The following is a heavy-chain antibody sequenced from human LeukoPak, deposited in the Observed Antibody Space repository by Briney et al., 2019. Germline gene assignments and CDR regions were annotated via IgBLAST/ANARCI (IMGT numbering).Heavy chain of an antibody. J-gene: IGHJ4*02. D-gene: IGHD3-3*01. CDR1: GFTFSSYG. CDR3: ARDERLLSFLK. V-gene: IGHV3-30*03. CDR2: ISYDGSNK. Sequence: GGSLRLSCAASGFTFSSYGMHWVRQAPGKGLEWVAVISYDGSNKYYADSVKGRFTISRDNSKNTLYLQMNSLRAEDTAIYYCARDERLLSFLKWGQGTLVTVSS.